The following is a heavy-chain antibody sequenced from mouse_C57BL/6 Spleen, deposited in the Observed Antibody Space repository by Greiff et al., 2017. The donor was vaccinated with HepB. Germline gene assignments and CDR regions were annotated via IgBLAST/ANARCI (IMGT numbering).Heavy chain of an antibody. CDR1: GYTFTDYY. D-gene: IGHD1-1*01. CDR2: IGPGSGST. V-gene: IGHV1-77*01. Sequence: VQLQQSGAELVKPGASVKISCKASGYTFTDYYINWVKQRPGQGLEWIGKIGPGSGSTYYNEKFKGKATLTADKSSRPAYMQLSSLTSEDSAVYFCAREVITNAWFAYWGQGTLVTVSA. CDR3: AREVITNAWFAY. J-gene: IGHJ3*01.